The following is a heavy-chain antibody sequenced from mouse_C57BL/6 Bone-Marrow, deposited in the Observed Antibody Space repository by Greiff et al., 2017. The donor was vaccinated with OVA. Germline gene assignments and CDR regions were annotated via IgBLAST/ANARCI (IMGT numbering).Heavy chain of an antibody. CDR2: IDPENGDT. D-gene: IGHD1-1*01. CDR3: TTLFITTVEFAY. J-gene: IGHJ3*01. Sequence: EVQLMESGAELVRPGASVKLSCTASGFNIKDDYMHWVKQRPEPGLEWIGWIDPENGDTEYASKFQGKATITADTSSNTAYLQLSSLTSEDTAVYYCTTLFITTVEFAYWGQGTLVTVSA. V-gene: IGHV14-4*01. CDR1: GFNIKDDY.